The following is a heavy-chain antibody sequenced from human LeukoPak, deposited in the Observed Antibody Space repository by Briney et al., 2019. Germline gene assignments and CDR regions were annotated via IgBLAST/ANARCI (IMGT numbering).Heavy chain of an antibody. J-gene: IGHJ4*02. CDR2: ISGSGGST. D-gene: IGHD2-8*02. V-gene: IGHV3-23*01. Sequence: PGRSLRLSCAASGFTFSSYAMSWVRQAPGKGLEWVSAISGSGGSTYYADSVKGRFTISRDKSKNTLYLQMNSLRAEDTAVYYCARDTGSMAARFFDYWGQGTLVTVSS. CDR3: ARDTGSMAARFFDY. CDR1: GFTFSSYA.